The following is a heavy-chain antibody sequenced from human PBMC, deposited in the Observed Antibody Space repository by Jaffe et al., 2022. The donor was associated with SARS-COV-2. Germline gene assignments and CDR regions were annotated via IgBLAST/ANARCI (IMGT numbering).Heavy chain of an antibody. CDR3: ARDMALARDRMYYHAMDV. CDR1: GDSVSSNSAA. CDR2: TYYRSKWQN. V-gene: IGHV6-1*01. J-gene: IGHJ6*02. D-gene: IGHD3-10*01. Sequence: QVQLRQSGPGLVKPSQTVSLTCAISGDSVSSNSAAWNWIRQSPSRGLEWLGRTYYRSKWQNDYAVSVKGRITINPDTSKNQFSLQLTSVTPEDTAVYYCARDMALARDRMYYHAMDVWGQGTTVTVSS.